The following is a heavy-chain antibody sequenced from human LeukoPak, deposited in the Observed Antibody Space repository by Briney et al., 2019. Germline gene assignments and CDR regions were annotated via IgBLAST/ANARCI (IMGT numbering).Heavy chain of an antibody. CDR1: GYTFTGYY. CDR2: VNPNSGGT. Sequence: ASVPVPRKSSGYTFTGYYKHGVRQAPGKGLEWMGWVNPNSGGTNFAQKFHGRVTMTRDTYISTAYMELSRVRSDDTAVYFCARDREYRSSSYPLDYWGQGTLVTVSS. J-gene: IGHJ4*02. CDR3: ARDREYRSSSYPLDY. D-gene: IGHD6-6*01. V-gene: IGHV1-2*02.